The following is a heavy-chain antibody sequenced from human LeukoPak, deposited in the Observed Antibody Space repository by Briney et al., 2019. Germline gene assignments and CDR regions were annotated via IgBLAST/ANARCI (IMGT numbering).Heavy chain of an antibody. CDR1: GYTFTSYG. CDR2: ISAYNGNT. J-gene: IGHJ5*02. Sequence: ASVKVSCKASGYTFTSYGISWVRQAPGQGLEWMGWISAYNGNTNYAQKLQGRVTMTTDTSTSTAYMELRSLRSDDTAVFYCARDLGYCGSGSCYYWFDPWGQGTLVTVSS. CDR3: ARDLGYCGSGSCYYWFDP. V-gene: IGHV1-18*01. D-gene: IGHD2-15*01.